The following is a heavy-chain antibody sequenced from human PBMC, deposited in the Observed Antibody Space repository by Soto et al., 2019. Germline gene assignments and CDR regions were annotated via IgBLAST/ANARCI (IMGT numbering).Heavy chain of an antibody. J-gene: IGHJ4*03. CDR3: AKDKEGPSVGATGGYFDY. CDR2: ISGSGGST. CDR1: GFTFSSYA. D-gene: IGHD1-26*01. V-gene: IGHV3-23*01. Sequence: GGSLRLSCSASGFTFSSYAMSWVRQAPGKGLEWVSAISGSGGSTYYADSVKGRFTISRDNSKNTLYLQMNSLRAEDTAVYYCAKDKEGPSVGATGGYFDYWGQGTLVTVSS.